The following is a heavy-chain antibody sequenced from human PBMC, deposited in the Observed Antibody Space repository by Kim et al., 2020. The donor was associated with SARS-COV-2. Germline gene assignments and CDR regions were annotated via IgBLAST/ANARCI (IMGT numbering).Heavy chain of an antibody. CDR2: INHSGST. D-gene: IGHD6-13*01. J-gene: IGHJ4*02. Sequence: SETLSLTCAVNGGSFSGYYWSWIRQPPGKGLEWIGEINHSGSTNYNPSLKSRVTISVDTSKNQFSLKLSSVTAADTAVYYCARGQYSSSWYGVKRHFDYWGRGTLVTVSS. CDR3: ARGQYSSSWYGVKRHFDY. CDR1: GGSFSGYY. V-gene: IGHV4-34*01.